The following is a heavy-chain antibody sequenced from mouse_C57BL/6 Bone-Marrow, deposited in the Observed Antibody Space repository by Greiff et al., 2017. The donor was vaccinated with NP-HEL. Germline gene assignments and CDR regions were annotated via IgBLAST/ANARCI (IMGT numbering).Heavy chain of an antibody. J-gene: IGHJ1*03. Sequence: VQLKESGPELVKPGASVKMSCKASGYTFTDYNMHWVKQSHGKSLEWIGYINPNNGGTSYNQKFKGKATLTVNKSSSTAYMELRSLTSEDSAVYYCARRGGIYDGYFWYFDVWGTGTTVTVSS. CDR3: ARRGGIYDGYFWYFDV. V-gene: IGHV1-22*01. D-gene: IGHD2-3*01. CDR1: GYTFTDYN. CDR2: INPNNGGT.